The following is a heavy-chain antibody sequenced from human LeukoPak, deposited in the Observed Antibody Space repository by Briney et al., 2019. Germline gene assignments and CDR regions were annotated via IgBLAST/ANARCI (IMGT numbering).Heavy chain of an antibody. CDR1: GFTFGSYA. CDR3: AKSRYCSSTSCYTGFDY. J-gene: IGHJ4*02. V-gene: IGHV3-9*03. D-gene: IGHD2-2*02. CDR2: ISWNSGSI. Sequence: GGSLRLSCAASGFTFGSYAMSWVRQAPGKGLEWVSGISWNSGSIGYADSVKGRFTISRDNAKNSLYLQMNSLRAEDMALYYCAKSRYCSSTSCYTGFDYWGQGTLVTVSS.